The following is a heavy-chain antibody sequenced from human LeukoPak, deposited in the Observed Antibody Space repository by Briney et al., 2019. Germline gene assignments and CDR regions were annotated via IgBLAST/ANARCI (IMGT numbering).Heavy chain of an antibody. CDR2: IYYSGST. CDR3: ARAAGPMAIFDY. CDR1: GGSISSYY. V-gene: IGHV4-59*01. Sequence: SETLSLTCTVSGGSISSYYWSWIRQPPGKGLEWIGYIYYSGSTNYNPSLKSRVTISVDTSKNQFSLKLSSVTAADTAVYYCARAAGPMAIFDYWGQGTLVTVSS. D-gene: IGHD5-24*01. J-gene: IGHJ4*02.